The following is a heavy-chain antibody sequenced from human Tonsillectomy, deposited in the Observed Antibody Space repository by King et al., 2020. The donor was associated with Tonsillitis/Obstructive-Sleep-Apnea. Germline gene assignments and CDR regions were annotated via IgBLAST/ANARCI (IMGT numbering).Heavy chain of an antibody. J-gene: IGHJ6*03. Sequence: VQLQESGPGLVKPSQTLSLTCTVSGGSISSGGYYWSWIRQHPGKGLEWIGYIYYSGSTYYNPPLKSRVTILVNTTKNQFPLKLGSVTTADTAVYYCAGLPPSSMVRGVSYYYYLDVWGKGTTVTVSS. D-gene: IGHD3-10*01. V-gene: IGHV4-31*03. CDR3: AGLPPSSMVRGVSYYYYLDV. CDR2: IYYSGST. CDR1: GGSISSGGYY.